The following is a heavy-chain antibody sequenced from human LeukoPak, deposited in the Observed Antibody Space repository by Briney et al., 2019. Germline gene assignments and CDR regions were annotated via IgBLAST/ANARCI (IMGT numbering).Heavy chain of an antibody. CDR1: GFTFSSYA. V-gene: IGHV3-30*04. CDR2: ISYDGSNK. CDR3: ARGFSGWYADYFDY. D-gene: IGHD6-19*01. J-gene: IGHJ4*02. Sequence: GGSLRLSCAASGFTFSSYAMHWVRQAPGQGLEWVAVISYDGSNKYYADSVKGRFTISRDNSKNTLYLQMNSLRAEDTAVYYCARGFSGWYADYFDYWGQGTLVTVSS.